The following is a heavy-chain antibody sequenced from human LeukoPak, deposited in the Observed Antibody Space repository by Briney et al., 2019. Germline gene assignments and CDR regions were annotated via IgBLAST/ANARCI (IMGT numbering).Heavy chain of an antibody. D-gene: IGHD5-12*01. J-gene: IGHJ4*02. Sequence: ASVKVSCKASGYTFTSFDINWVRQATGQGLEWMGWMNPNSGNTGYAQKFQGRVTITRNTSISTAYMELSSLRSEDTAVYYCARALSGSGYDYYFDYWGQGTLVTVSS. CDR2: MNPNSGNT. CDR1: GYTFTSFD. CDR3: ARALSGSGYDYYFDY. V-gene: IGHV1-8*03.